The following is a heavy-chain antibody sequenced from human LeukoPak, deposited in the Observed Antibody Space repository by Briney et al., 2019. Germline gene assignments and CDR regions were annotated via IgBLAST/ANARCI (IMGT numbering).Heavy chain of an antibody. Sequence: SETLSLTCTISGSSISGYYWSWIRQPPGKGLEWIGFIYSSGSTDYKPSLKSRITISVDTSKNQFSLKLSSVTAADTAVYYCARLSYYYGSGTAHWFDPWGQGTLVTVSS. CDR3: ARLSYYYGSGTAHWFDP. D-gene: IGHD3-10*01. CDR2: IYSSGST. CDR1: GSSISGYY. V-gene: IGHV4-4*09. J-gene: IGHJ5*02.